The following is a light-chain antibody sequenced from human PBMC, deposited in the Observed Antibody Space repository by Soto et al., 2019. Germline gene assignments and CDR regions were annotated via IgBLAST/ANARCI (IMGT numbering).Light chain of an antibody. Sequence: QSALTQPPSVSGSPGQSVTISCTGTSSDVGSYNRVSWYQQPPGTAPKLMIYEVSNRPSGVPDRFSGSKSGNTASLTISGLQAEDAADYYCSSFTSSSTYVFGTGTKLTVL. CDR2: EVS. CDR1: SSDVGSYNR. CDR3: SSFTSSSTYV. V-gene: IGLV2-18*02. J-gene: IGLJ1*01.